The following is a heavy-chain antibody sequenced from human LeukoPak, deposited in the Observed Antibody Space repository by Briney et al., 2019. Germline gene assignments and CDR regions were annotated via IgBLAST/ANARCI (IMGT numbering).Heavy chain of an antibody. CDR3: ANSRWFGELSSFDY. J-gene: IGHJ4*02. D-gene: IGHD3-10*01. Sequence: GGSLRLSSAASGFTFSDYGMHWVRQAPGKGLEWVAVISYDGSDKYYADSVKGRFTISRDNSKNTLYLQMNSLRAEDTAVYYCANSRWFGELSSFDYWGQGTLVTVSS. CDR2: ISYDGSDK. CDR1: GFTFSDYG. V-gene: IGHV3-30*18.